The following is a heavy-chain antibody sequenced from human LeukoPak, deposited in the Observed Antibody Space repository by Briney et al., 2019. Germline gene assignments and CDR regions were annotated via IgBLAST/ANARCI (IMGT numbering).Heavy chain of an antibody. CDR3: ARVAVCSGGSCYYFDY. CDR2: IYTSGST. CDR1: GDSISSYY. Sequence: SETLSLTCAVSGDSISSYYWSWIRQPAGKGLEWIGRIYTSGSTNYNPSLKSRVTMSVDTSKNQFSLKLSSVTAADTAVYYCARVAVCSGGSCYYFDYWGQGTLVTVSS. V-gene: IGHV4-4*07. J-gene: IGHJ4*02. D-gene: IGHD2-15*01.